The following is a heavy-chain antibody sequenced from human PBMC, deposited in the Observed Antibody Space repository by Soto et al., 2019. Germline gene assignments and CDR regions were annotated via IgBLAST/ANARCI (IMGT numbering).Heavy chain of an antibody. Sequence: QVQLVQSGAEVKKPGASVKVSCKASGYTFTSYGISWVRQAPGQGLEWMGWISAYNGNTNYAQKFQGRVTITADESTSTAYMELSSLRSEDTALYYCARASGRGHFDYWGQGTLVTVSS. D-gene: IGHD3-10*01. CDR2: ISAYNGNT. V-gene: IGHV1-18*04. CDR3: ARASGRGHFDY. J-gene: IGHJ4*02. CDR1: GYTFTSYG.